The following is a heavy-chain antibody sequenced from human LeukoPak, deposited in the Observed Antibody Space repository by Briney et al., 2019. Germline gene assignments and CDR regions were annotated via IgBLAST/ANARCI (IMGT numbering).Heavy chain of an antibody. D-gene: IGHD1-26*01. CDR1: GFTFSNAW. J-gene: IGHJ4*02. CDR2: IKSKTDGGTT. Sequence: GGSLRLSCAASGFTFSNAWMSWVRQAPGKGLEWVGRIKSKTDGGTTDYAAPVKGRFTISRDDSTNTLYLQMNSLKTEDTAVYYCTTTIVGATTGDYWGQGTLVTVSS. CDR3: TTTIVGATTGDY. V-gene: IGHV3-15*01.